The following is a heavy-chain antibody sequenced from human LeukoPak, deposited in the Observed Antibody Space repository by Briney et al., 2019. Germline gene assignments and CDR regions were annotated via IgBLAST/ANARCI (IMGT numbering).Heavy chain of an antibody. D-gene: IGHD6-13*01. V-gene: IGHV4-59*01. CDR1: GGSISSYY. Sequence: SETLSLTCTVSGGSISSYYWSWIRQPPGKGLEWIGYIYYSGSTNYNPSLKSRVTISADTSKNQFSLKLSSVTAADTAVYYCARGMADTYSSSWYVDPFDYWGQGTLVTVSS. J-gene: IGHJ4*02. CDR3: ARGMADTYSSSWYVDPFDY. CDR2: IYYSGST.